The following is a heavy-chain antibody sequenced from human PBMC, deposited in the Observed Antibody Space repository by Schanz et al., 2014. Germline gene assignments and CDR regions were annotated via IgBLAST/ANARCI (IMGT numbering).Heavy chain of an antibody. V-gene: IGHV4-39*01. CDR3: ARAPTGYGMDV. Sequence: QLQLQESGPGLVKPSETLSLTCTVSGGSVSSSYFYWGWIRQPPGKGREWVGSIYYSGITYYNPPLKGRRPMSLKTSKNHFPLRERCVPAADTAVYYCARAPTGYGMDVWGQGTTVTVSS. CDR2: IYYSGIT. J-gene: IGHJ6*02. CDR1: GGSVSSSYFY.